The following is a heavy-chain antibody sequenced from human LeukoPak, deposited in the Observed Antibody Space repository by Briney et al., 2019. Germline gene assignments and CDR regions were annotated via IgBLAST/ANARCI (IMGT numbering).Heavy chain of an antibody. CDR3: AKGELNSSGWGFFDY. J-gene: IGHJ4*02. Sequence: PSGTLSLTCAVSGGSISSSNWWSWVRQAPGKGLEWVSAISGSGGSTYYADSVKGRFTISRDNSKNTLYLQMNSLRAEDTAVYYCAKGELNSSGWGFFDYWGQGTLVTVSS. CDR2: ISGSGGST. CDR1: GGSISSSN. V-gene: IGHV3-23*01. D-gene: IGHD6-19*01.